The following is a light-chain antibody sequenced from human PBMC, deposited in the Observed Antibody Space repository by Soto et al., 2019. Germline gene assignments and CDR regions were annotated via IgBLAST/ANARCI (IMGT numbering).Light chain of an antibody. CDR3: KEYNSAPWT. J-gene: IGKJ1*01. Sequence: DIQMTQSPSSLSASVGDRVTITCRASQGISNYLAWYQQKPGKVPKLLIYAASTLESGVPSRFSGSGAGTVFTITSSSLQPEYVETYSPKEYNSAPWTFGQWTNAEIK. CDR2: AAS. V-gene: IGKV1-27*01. CDR1: QGISNY.